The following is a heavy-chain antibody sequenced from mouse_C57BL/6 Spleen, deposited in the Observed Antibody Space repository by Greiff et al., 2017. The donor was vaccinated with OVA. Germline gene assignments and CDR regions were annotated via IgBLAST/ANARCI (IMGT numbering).Heavy chain of an antibody. V-gene: IGHV5-17*01. J-gene: IGHJ3*01. CDR2: ISSGSSTI. CDR1: GFTFSDYG. Sequence: EVKVVESGGGLVKPGGSLKLSCAASGFTFSDYGMHWVRQAPETGLEWVAYISSGSSTIYYADTVKGRFTISRDNAKNTLFLQMTSLRSEDTAMYYCARYDYDGFAYWGQGTLVTVSA. CDR3: ARYDYDGFAY. D-gene: IGHD2-4*01.